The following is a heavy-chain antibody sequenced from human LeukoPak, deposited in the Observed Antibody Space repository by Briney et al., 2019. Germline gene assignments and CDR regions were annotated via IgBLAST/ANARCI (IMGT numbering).Heavy chain of an antibody. Sequence: ASVKVSCKASGYTFTSYDINWVRQAPGQGLEWMGWISAYNGNTNYAQKLQGRVTMTTDTSTSTAYMELRSLRSDDTAVYYCARGDSSFLFFDYWGQGTLVTVSS. J-gene: IGHJ4*02. D-gene: IGHD2/OR15-2a*01. CDR3: ARGDSSFLFFDY. CDR2: ISAYNGNT. CDR1: GYTFTSYD. V-gene: IGHV1-18*01.